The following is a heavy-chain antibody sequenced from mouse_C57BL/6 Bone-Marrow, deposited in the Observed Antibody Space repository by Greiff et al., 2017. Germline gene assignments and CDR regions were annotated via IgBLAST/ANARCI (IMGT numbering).Heavy chain of an antibody. V-gene: IGHV1-53*01. J-gene: IGHJ3*01. CDR2: INPSNGGT. Sequence: QVQLQQPGTELVKPGASVKLSCKASGYTFTSYWMHWVKQRPGQGLEWIGNINPSNGGTNYNEKFKSKATLTVDKSSSTAYMQLSSLTAEDSAVYYCARAGYYYGSSTPGAYWGQGTLVTVSA. CDR1: GYTFTSYW. D-gene: IGHD1-1*01. CDR3: ARAGYYYGSSTPGAY.